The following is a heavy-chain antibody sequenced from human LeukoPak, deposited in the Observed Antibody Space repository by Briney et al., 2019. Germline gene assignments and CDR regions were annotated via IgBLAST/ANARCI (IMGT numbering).Heavy chain of an antibody. Sequence: GASVKVSCKVSGYTLTELSMHWVRQAPGKGLEWMGGFDPEDGETIYAQKFQGRVTMTEDTSTDTAYMELSSLRSEDTAVYYCATDHPRSGSYRSVDAFDIWGQGTMVTVSS. V-gene: IGHV1-24*01. CDR3: ATDHPRSGSYRSVDAFDI. CDR2: FDPEDGET. CDR1: GYTLTELS. J-gene: IGHJ3*02. D-gene: IGHD1-26*01.